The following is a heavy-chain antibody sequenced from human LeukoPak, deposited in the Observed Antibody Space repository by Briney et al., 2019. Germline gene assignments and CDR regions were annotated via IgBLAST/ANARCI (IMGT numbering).Heavy chain of an antibody. V-gene: IGHV3-7*01. D-gene: IGHD3-22*01. CDR3: AHSGDSSGYYSYAFDI. CDR2: IKQDGSEK. CDR1: GFTFRSFW. J-gene: IGHJ3*02. Sequence: GGSLRLSCAASGFTFRSFWMSWVRQAPGNGLECVANIKQDGSEKYYVDSVKGRFTISRDNAKKSLYLQMNSLRAEDTAVYYCAHSGDSSGYYSYAFDIWGQGTMVTVSS.